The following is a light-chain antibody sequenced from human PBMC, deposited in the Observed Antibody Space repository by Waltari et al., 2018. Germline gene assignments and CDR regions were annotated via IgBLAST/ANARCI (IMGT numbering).Light chain of an antibody. CDR1: SSDVGAYNS. J-gene: IGLJ1*01. V-gene: IGLV2-11*01. Sequence: QSALPQPPSVSGSPGKSVTLSCTGTSSDVGAYNSVSRYQQHLGKAPKLMTSDVSTRPSGVPDRFSGSKSDNTASLTISGLQGEDEADYYCCSYAGSYTYVFGTGTKVTVL. CDR3: CSYAGSYTYV. CDR2: DVS.